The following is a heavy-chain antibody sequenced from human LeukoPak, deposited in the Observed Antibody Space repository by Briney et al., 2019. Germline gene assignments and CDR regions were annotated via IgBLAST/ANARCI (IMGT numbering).Heavy chain of an antibody. CDR2: ISGSGGST. Sequence: GGSLRLSCAASGFTFSSYAMSWVRQAPGKGLEWVSAISGSGGSTYYADSVKGRFTISRDNSKNTLYLQMNSLRAEDTAVYYCARVRFAYYDSSGPFDYWGQGTLVTVSS. D-gene: IGHD3-22*01. V-gene: IGHV3-23*01. CDR1: GFTFSSYA. CDR3: ARVRFAYYDSSGPFDY. J-gene: IGHJ4*02.